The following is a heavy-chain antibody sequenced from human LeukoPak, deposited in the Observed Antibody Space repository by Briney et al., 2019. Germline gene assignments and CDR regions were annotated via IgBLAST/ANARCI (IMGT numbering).Heavy chain of an antibody. CDR1: GVSISSYY. D-gene: IGHD6-13*01. CDR3: ARATSSSYAQNYHYYYGMDV. CDR2: ISNSAIT. V-gene: IGHV4-59*01. Sequence: PSETLSLTCTVSGVSISSYYWTWIRQPPGKGLEWIGFISNSAITDYNPSLKSRVTISVDTSKNQFSLKLSSVTAADTAVYYCARATSSSYAQNYHYYYGMDVWGQGTTVTVSS. J-gene: IGHJ6*02.